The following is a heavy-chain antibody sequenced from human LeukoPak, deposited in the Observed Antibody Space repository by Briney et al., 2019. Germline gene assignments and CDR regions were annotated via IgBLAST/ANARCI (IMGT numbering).Heavy chain of an antibody. J-gene: IGHJ4*01. CDR2: INTDGTST. CDR3: AREHYGPDY. CDR1: GFTFTTYW. V-gene: IGHV3-74*01. D-gene: IGHD4-17*01. Sequence: GGSLRLSCAASGFTFTTYWMHWVRHAPGKGLVWVSRINTDGTSTSYADSVEGRFTISRDNAKNTVYLQMNSLRVEDTAFCYCAREHYGPDYWGHGTLVTVSS.